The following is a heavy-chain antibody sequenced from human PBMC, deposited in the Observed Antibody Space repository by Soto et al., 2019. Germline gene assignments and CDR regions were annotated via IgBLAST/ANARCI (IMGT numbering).Heavy chain of an antibody. Sequence: QLQLQESGSGLVKPSQTLSLTCAVSGGSISINGYSWSWIRQSPGKGLAWIGYIHHSGSTYYNPSLKSRVTISVDMSKNQFSLKLSSVTAADTAVYYCARSRRVLSDAYWHFDLWGRGTLVTVSS. V-gene: IGHV4-30-2*06. CDR2: IHHSGST. CDR1: GGSISINGYS. J-gene: IGHJ2*01. CDR3: ARSRRVLSDAYWHFDL.